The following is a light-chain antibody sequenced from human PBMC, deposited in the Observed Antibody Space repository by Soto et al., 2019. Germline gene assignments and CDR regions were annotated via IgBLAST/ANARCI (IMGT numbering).Light chain of an antibody. V-gene: IGKV3-11*01. CDR1: QSVSNF. J-gene: IGKJ4*01. CDR2: DAS. Sequence: EVVLTQSPATLSLSPGERATLSCRASQSVSNFLAWYQQKPGQSPRLLMYDASNRPARIPARFSGSGSGTDFTLTISSLEPEDLGVYYCQQRSSWPLTFGGGTKVEIK. CDR3: QQRSSWPLT.